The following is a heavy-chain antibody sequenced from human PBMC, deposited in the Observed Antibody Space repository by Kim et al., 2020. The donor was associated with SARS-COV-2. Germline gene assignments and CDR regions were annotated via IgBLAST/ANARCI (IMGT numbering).Heavy chain of an antibody. CDR2: IKSKTDGGTT. CDR1: GFTFSNAW. V-gene: IGHV3-15*01. D-gene: IGHD1-7*01. J-gene: IGHJ4*02. Sequence: GGSLRLSCAASGFTFSNAWMSWVRQAPGKGLEWVGRIKSKTDGGTTDYAAPVKGRFTISRDDSKNTLYLQMNSLKTEDTAVYYCTTESYNWNYLHFDYWGQGTLVTVSS. CDR3: TTESYNWNYLHFDY.